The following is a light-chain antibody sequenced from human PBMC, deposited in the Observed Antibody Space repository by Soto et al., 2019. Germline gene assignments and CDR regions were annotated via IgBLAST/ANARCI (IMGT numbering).Light chain of an antibody. CDR3: LQLYNFSWT. V-gene: IGKV1-6*01. CDR1: QGIGND. Sequence: IQLPQSPSSLSASLVDRVRISCRASQGIGNDLAWYQQKPGKAPRLLIFAASNLQSGVPSRFSGSRSGTDFTLTISRLQPEDFATYYCLQLYNFSWTFGQGTKVDI. J-gene: IGKJ1*01. CDR2: AAS.